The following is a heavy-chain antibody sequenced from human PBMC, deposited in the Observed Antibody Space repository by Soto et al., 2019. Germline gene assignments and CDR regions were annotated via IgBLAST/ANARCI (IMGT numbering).Heavy chain of an antibody. Sequence: VQLLESGGGLVQPGGSPRLSCAASGFTFSSYAMSWVRQAPGKGLEWVSGISGSGDAYYTDSVKGRFTISRDNSRNTLFLQMKSLRVEDTAVYFCAKEKGEVGLPLFEYWGQGILVTVSS. V-gene: IGHV3-23*01. CDR3: AKEKGEVGLPLFEY. CDR1: GFTFSSYA. J-gene: IGHJ4*02. CDR2: ISGSGDA.